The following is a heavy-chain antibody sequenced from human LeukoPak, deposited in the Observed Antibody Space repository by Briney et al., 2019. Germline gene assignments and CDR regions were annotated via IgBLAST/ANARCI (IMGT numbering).Heavy chain of an antibody. CDR1: GGSISSYY. CDR3: ARVFPPYYYDSSGYFPRDAFDI. D-gene: IGHD3-22*01. CDR2: IYYSGST. V-gene: IGHV4-59*12. J-gene: IGHJ3*02. Sequence: PSETLSLTCTVSGGSISSYYWSWIRQPPGKGLEWIGYIYYSGSTNYNPSLKSRVTISVDTSKNQFSLKLSSVTAADTAVYYCARVFPPYYYDSSGYFPRDAFDIWGQGTMVTVSS.